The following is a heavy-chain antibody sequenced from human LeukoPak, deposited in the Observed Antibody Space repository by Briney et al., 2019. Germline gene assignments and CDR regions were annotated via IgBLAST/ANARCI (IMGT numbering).Heavy chain of an antibody. CDR3: ARVYSIHWYFDL. Sequence: SETLSLTCTVSGGSISSSSYYWSWLRQPPGKGLEWIGYIYYSGNTNYNPSLKSRVTISVDTSKNQFSLNLSSVTAADTAVYYCARVYSIHWYFDLWGRGTLVTVSS. CDR1: GGSISSSSYY. J-gene: IGHJ2*01. V-gene: IGHV4-61*01. CDR2: IYYSGNT. D-gene: IGHD4-11*01.